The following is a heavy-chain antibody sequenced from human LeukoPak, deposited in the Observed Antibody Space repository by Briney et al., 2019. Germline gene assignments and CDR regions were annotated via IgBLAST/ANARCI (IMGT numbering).Heavy chain of an antibody. CDR1: GFTFRSYW. J-gene: IGHJ4*02. CDR3: AKDGVKSDFWSGYDPGLL. Sequence: QPGGSLRLSCAASGFTFRSYWMSWVRQAPGKGLEWVSAISGSGGSTYYADSVKGRFTISRDNSKNTLYLQMNSLRAEDTAVYYCAKDGVKSDFWSGYDPGLLWGQGTLVTVSS. V-gene: IGHV3-23*01. CDR2: ISGSGGST. D-gene: IGHD3-3*01.